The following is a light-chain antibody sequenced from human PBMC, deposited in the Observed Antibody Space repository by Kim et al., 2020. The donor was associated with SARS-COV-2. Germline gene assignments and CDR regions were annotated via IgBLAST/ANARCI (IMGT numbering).Light chain of an antibody. CDR3: NSRDSSGNHLV. Sequence: SSELTQDPAVSVALGQTVRITCQGDSLRSYYASWYQQKPGQAPVLVIYGKNNRPSGIPDRFSGSSSGNTASLTITGAQAEDEADYYCNSRDSSGNHLVFGGATKLPVL. CDR2: GKN. V-gene: IGLV3-19*01. J-gene: IGLJ3*02. CDR1: SLRSYY.